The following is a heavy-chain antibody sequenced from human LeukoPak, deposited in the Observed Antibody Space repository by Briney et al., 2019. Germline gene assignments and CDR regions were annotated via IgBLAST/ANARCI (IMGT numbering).Heavy chain of an antibody. V-gene: IGHV1-2*02. CDR1: GYTFTVYY. J-gene: IGHJ3*02. CDR2: INPNSGGS. Sequence: GASVKVSCKASGYTFTVYYLHWVRQAPGQGLEWMGWINPNSGGSSYAQKFQGRVTMTRDTSISTAYMELSRLRSDDTAVYYCARDGNWGSLRGAFDIWGQGTIVTVSS. D-gene: IGHD7-27*01. CDR3: ARDGNWGSLRGAFDI.